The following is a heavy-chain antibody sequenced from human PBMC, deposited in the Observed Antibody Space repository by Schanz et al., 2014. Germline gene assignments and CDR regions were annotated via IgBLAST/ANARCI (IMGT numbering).Heavy chain of an antibody. CDR1: GLNFDYYG. V-gene: IGHV3-33*01. Sequence: QVQLVESGGGVVQPGRSLRLSCATSGLNFDYYGMNWVRQAPGKGLEWVASIWYDGSNKYYADSVKGRFTISRDNSKNALYLQMDSLRAEDTAVYYCARGIITMVRGGDVGAFDIWGQGTMVTVSS. CDR2: IWYDGSNK. J-gene: IGHJ3*02. D-gene: IGHD3-10*01. CDR3: ARGIITMVRGGDVGAFDI.